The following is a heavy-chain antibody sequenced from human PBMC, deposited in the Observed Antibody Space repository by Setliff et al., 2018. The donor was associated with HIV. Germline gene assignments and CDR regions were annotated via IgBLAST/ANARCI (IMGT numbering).Heavy chain of an antibody. D-gene: IGHD2-21*02. J-gene: IGHJ3*02. V-gene: IGHV4-30-4*01. Sequence: SETLSLTCTVSGASIDSGDHYWTWIRQPPGKGLEWIGYIYYSGTTYYNSSLKSRVTISLHTSKNQFSLKLSSVTAADTAVYYCAREVDVVTTSDAFDIWGQGTMVTVS. CDR3: AREVDVVTTSDAFDI. CDR2: IYYSGTT. CDR1: GASIDSGDHY.